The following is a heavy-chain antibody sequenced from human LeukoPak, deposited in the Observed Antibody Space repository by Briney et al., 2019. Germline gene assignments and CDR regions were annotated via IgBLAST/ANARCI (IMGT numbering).Heavy chain of an antibody. CDR1: GGSISSSSYY. CDR2: IYYSGST. D-gene: IGHD4-17*01. J-gene: IGHJ3*02. CDR3: ARNYGDYTGYAFDI. V-gene: IGHV4-31*03. Sequence: SETLSLTCTVSGGSISSSSYYWSWIRQHPGKGLEWIGYIYYSGSTYYNPSLKSRVTISVDTSKNQFSLKLSSVTAADTAVYYCARNYGDYTGYAFDIWGQGTMVTVSS.